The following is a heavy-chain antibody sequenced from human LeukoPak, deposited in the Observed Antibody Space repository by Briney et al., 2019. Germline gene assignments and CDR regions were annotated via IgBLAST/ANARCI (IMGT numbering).Heavy chain of an antibody. V-gene: IGHV3-66*01. CDR2: IYSGGST. CDR1: GLSVSSNY. CDR3: ARVVAVAFDH. Sequence: GGSLRLSCVASGLSVSSNYMSWVRQAPGRGLEWVSVIYSGGSTYYADSVKGRFTISRDNSKNTLYLQMNSLRAEDTAVYYCARVVAVAFDHWGQGTLVTVSS. J-gene: IGHJ4*02. D-gene: IGHD6-19*01.